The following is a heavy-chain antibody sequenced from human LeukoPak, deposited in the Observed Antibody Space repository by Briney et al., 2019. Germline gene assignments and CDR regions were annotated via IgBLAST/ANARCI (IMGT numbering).Heavy chain of an antibody. CDR2: INVYNGNT. Sequence: GASVKVSCKASGYTFDSYGLSWVRQAPGQGPQWMGWINVYNGNTNYQQKFQGRVTMTRDTSTSTAYMELRSLTSDDTAAYYCARAPLVVIVQPGYFDNWGQGTLVTVSS. V-gene: IGHV1-18*01. CDR3: ARAPLVVIVQPGYFDN. CDR1: GYTFDSYG. J-gene: IGHJ4*02. D-gene: IGHD3-22*01.